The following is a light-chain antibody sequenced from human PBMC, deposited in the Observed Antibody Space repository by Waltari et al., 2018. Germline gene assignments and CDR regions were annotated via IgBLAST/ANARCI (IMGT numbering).Light chain of an antibody. CDR1: SLRRHY. CDR2: GKN. J-gene: IGLJ2*01. Sequence: SSELTQDPAVSVALGQTVRIPCPGDSLRRHYARRYQQKPGQAPVLVIYGKNNRPSGIPDRFSGSSSGNTASLTITGAQAEDEADYYCNSRDSSGNHLVFGGGTKLTVL. CDR3: NSRDSSGNHLV. V-gene: IGLV3-19*01.